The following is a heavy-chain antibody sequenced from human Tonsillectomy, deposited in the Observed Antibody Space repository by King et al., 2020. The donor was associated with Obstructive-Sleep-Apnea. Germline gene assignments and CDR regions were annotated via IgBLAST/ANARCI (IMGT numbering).Heavy chain of an antibody. Sequence: VQLVESGAEVKKPGASVKVSCKASGYTFTSYDVNWVRQATGQGLEWMGWMNPNSGNTGYEQKFQGRVTMTRNTSISTAYMELSSLRSEDTAVYYCARVGRSGYYFDYWGQGTLVTVSS. V-gene: IGHV1-8*01. CDR3: ARVGRSGYYFDY. CDR1: GYTFTSYD. D-gene: IGHD2-15*01. J-gene: IGHJ4*02. CDR2: MNPNSGNT.